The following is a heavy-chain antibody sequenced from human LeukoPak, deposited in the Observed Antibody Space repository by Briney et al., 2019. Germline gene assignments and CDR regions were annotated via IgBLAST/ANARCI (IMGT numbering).Heavy chain of an antibody. Sequence: GGSLRLSCAASGFTFSSYSMTWVRQAPGKGLEWVSSISSSSSYIYYADSVKGRFTISRDNAKNSLYLQMNSLRAEDTAVYYCARSKTLGGLFDYWGQGTLVTVSS. V-gene: IGHV3-21*01. CDR1: GFTFSSYS. J-gene: IGHJ4*02. D-gene: IGHD3-10*01. CDR2: ISSSSSYI. CDR3: ARSKTLGGLFDY.